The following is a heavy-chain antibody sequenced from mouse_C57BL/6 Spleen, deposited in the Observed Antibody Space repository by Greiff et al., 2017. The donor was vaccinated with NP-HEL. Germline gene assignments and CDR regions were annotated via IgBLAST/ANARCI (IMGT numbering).Heavy chain of an antibody. CDR3: ARDDWFAY. V-gene: IGHV5-4*01. CDR2: ISDGGSYT. Sequence: EVKLMESGGGLVKPRGSLKLSCAASGFTFSSYAMSWVRQTPEKRLEWVATISDGGSYTYYPDNVKGRFTISRDNAKNNLYLQMSHLKSEDTAMYYCARDDWFAYWGQGTLVTVSA. CDR1: GFTFSSYA. J-gene: IGHJ3*01.